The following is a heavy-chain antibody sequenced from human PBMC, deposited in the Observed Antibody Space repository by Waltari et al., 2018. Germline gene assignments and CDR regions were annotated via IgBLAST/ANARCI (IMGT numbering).Heavy chain of an antibody. CDR3: AREVGGSSWSTIPRGDAFDI. J-gene: IGHJ3*02. V-gene: IGHV4-39*07. CDR2: IYFAGST. CDR1: GDSLGTGCYY. D-gene: IGHD6-13*01. Sequence: QVQLRESGPGLLKPSDTLSLTCSVSGDSLGTGCYYWAWLCQAPGKGLEWIGSIYFAGSTYYNPSLKSRLTRSVDTSKNQFSLRLSSVTAADTAVYYCAREVGGSSWSTIPRGDAFDIWGQGTLVTVSS.